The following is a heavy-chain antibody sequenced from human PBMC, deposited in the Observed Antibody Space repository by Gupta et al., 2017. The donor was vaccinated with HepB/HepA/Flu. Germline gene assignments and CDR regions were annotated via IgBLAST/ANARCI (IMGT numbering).Heavy chain of an antibody. J-gene: IGHJ4*02. CDR2: IYWDDDK. V-gene: IGHV2-5*02. CDR1: GFSLRTSGVS. CDR3: AHSGNFWSGFYTDDYFDY. Sequence: QITLKESGPMLVKPTQTLTLTCNFSGFSLRTSGVSVSWIRQPPGKALEWLARIYWDDDKRYSPSLRTRLTITKDTSKNQVVLTMTKVDPVDTGTYYGAHSGNFWSGFYTDDYFDYWGQGTLFTVTS. D-gene: IGHD3-3*01.